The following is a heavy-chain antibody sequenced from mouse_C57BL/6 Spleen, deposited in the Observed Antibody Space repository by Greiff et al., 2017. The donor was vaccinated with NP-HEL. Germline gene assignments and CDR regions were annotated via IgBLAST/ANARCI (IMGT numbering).Heavy chain of an antibody. CDR1: GYSFTGYY. D-gene: IGHD2-4*01. CDR2: INPSTGGT. Sequence: EVQLQQSGPELVKPGASVKISCKASGYSFTGYYMNWVKQSPEKSLEWIGEINPSTGGTTYNQKFKAKATLTVDKSSSTAYMQLKSLTSEDSAVYYCARADDYDDGRLAYWGQGTLVTVSA. V-gene: IGHV1-42*01. CDR3: ARADDYDDGRLAY. J-gene: IGHJ3*01.